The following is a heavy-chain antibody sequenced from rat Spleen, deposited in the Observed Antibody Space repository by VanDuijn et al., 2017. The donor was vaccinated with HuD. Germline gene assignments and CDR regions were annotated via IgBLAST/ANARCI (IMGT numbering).Heavy chain of an antibody. D-gene: IGHD1-11*01. CDR1: GLSLTSNS. CDR3: TRENGGLPVAY. J-gene: IGHJ2*01. CDR2: IWSNGGT. Sequence: QVQLKESGPGLVQPSQTLSLTCTVSGLSLTSNSVSWIRQPPGKGLEWMAVIWSNGGTDYNSALKSRLSITRDTSKNQVFLKMNSLQTDDTGTYYCTRENGGLPVAYWGQGVMVTVSS. V-gene: IGHV2-47*01.